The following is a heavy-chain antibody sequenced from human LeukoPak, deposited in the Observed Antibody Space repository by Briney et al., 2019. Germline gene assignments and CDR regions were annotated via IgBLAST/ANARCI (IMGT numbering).Heavy chain of an antibody. V-gene: IGHV3-33*08. CDR3: ATDSSLSPDS. CDR2: IWYDGSNK. J-gene: IGHJ5*01. CDR1: GFTFSSYA. D-gene: IGHD2-2*01. Sequence: PGGSLRLSCAASGFTFSSYAMSWVRQAPGKGLEWVAVIWYDGSNKYYADSVKGRFTISRDNSKNTLYLQMNSLRAEDTAVYYCATDSSLSPDSWGQGTLVTVSS.